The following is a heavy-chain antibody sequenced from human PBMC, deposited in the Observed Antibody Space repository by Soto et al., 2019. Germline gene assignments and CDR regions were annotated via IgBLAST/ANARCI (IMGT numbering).Heavy chain of an antibody. J-gene: IGHJ6*02. D-gene: IGHD1-1*01. CDR2: ISYEGSNT. CDR3: ARVTPGNNLYYFSGLDF. CDR1: GFTFDTYG. V-gene: IGHV3-30-3*01. Sequence: PVGSLRLSCVASGFTFDTYGIHWVRQVPGKGLQWVALISYEGSNTYYADSVRGRFTISRDNSKNTLYLQMNTLRPEDTGVYYCARVTPGNNLYYFSGLDFWGQGTSVTVSS.